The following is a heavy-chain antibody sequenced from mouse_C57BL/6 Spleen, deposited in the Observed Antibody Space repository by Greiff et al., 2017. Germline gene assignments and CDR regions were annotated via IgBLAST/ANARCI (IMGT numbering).Heavy chain of an antibody. CDR3: ARAFTTVVATGTMDY. CDR1: GYTFTDYY. CDR2: INPNNGGN. D-gene: IGHD1-1*01. J-gene: IGHJ4*01. Sequence: EVQLQQSGPELVKPGASVKISCKASGYTFTDYYMNWVKQSHGKSLEWIGDINPNNGGNSYKQKFKGKATLTLVKSSSTAYMELRSLTSEDSAVYYCARAFTTVVATGTMDYWGQGTSVTVSS. V-gene: IGHV1-26*01.